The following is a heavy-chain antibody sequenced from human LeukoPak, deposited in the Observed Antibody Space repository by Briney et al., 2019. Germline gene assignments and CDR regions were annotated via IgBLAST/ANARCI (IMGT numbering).Heavy chain of an antibody. D-gene: IGHD2-2*01. V-gene: IGHV4-39*01. Sequence: SETLSLTCTVSGGSISSSSYYWGWIRQPPGKGLEWIGSIYYSGSTYYNPSLKSRVTISVDTSKNQFSLKLSSVTAADTAVYYCARRSQYCSSTSCLDYWGQGTLVTVSS. J-gene: IGHJ4*02. CDR2: IYYSGST. CDR1: GGSISSSSYY. CDR3: ARRSQYCSSTSCLDY.